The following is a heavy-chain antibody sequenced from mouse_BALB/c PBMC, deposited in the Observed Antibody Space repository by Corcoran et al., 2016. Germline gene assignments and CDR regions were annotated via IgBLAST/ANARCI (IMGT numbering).Heavy chain of an antibody. CDR2: IYPRDGST. Sequence: QVQLQQSGPELVKPGASVKISCKASGYTFTSYYIHWVKQRPGQGLEWIGYIYPRDGSTNYNEKFKGKATLTADTSSSTAYMQLSSLTSEDSAVYFCARWAVVASDYWGQGTTLTVSS. V-gene: IGHV1S12*01. D-gene: IGHD1-1*01. CDR3: ARWAVVASDY. J-gene: IGHJ2*01. CDR1: GYTFTSYY.